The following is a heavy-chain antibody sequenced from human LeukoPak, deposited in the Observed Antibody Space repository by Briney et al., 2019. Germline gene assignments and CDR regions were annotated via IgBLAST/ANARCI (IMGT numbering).Heavy chain of an antibody. CDR2: INPSSGGT. CDR3: ARLGGSEAFDI. Sequence: ASVKVSCKASGYTFTDYFMHWVRQAPGQGLEWMGWINPSSGGTNSAQKFQGRVTMTRDTSITTAYMELTRLRSDDTAVYYCARLGGSEAFDIWGLGTLVTVSS. D-gene: IGHD6-25*01. J-gene: IGHJ3*02. CDR1: GYTFTDYF. V-gene: IGHV1-2*02.